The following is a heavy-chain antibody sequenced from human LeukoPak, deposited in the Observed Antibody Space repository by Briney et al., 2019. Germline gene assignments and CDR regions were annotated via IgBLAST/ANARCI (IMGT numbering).Heavy chain of an antibody. CDR2: ISYDGSNK. CDR3: AKDPSAIVVVPAALSY. Sequence: GGSLRLSCAASGFTFSSYGMHWVRQAPGKGLEWVAVISYDGSNKCYADSVKGRFTISRDNSKDTLYLQMNSLRAEDTALYYCAKDPSAIVVVPAALSYWGQGTLVTVSS. CDR1: GFTFSSYG. V-gene: IGHV3-30*18. J-gene: IGHJ4*02. D-gene: IGHD2-2*01.